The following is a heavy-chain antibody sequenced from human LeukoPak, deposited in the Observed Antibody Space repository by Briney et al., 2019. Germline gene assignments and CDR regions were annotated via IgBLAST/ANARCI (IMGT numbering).Heavy chain of an antibody. D-gene: IGHD5-24*01. CDR2: YNSYGSST. J-gene: IGHJ4*02. CDR3: ARDPGRRAGYKGGFEY. CDR1: GFTFSSYW. V-gene: IGHV3-74*01. Sequence: PGGSLRLSCAASGFTFSSYWMHWVRQAPGKGRVWVSRYNSYGSSTSYADSVKGRFTISRDNAKDTLYLQVNSLRAEETAVYYCARDPGRRAGYKGGFEYWGQGTLVTVSS.